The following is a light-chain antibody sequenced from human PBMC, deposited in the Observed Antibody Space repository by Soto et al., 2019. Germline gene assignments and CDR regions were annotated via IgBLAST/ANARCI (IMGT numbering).Light chain of an antibody. V-gene: IGKV3-15*01. CDR1: QSASST. Sequence: EIVRAQSPATLSVSPGQRATVACRASQSASSTVAWYQQKPGQAPRLLIVGASNRATRIPTRFSGTGSGTEFTLTISSLQSEDFAVYYCQYYNNWPPSWTFGQGTKVDI. CDR2: GAS. J-gene: IGKJ1*01. CDR3: QYYNNWPPSWT.